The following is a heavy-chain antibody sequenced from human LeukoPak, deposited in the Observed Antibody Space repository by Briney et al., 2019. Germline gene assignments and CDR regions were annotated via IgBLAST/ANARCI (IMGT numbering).Heavy chain of an antibody. CDR1: GGTFSSYT. Sequence: GASVKVTCKASGGTFSSYTISWVRQAPGQGLEWMGRIIPILGIANYAQKFQGRVTITADKSTSTAYMELSSLRSEDTAVYYCARAPLNGYYGSGSPSNWGQGTLVTVSS. J-gene: IGHJ4*02. CDR3: ARAPLNGYYGSGSPSN. CDR2: IIPILGIA. D-gene: IGHD3-10*01. V-gene: IGHV1-69*02.